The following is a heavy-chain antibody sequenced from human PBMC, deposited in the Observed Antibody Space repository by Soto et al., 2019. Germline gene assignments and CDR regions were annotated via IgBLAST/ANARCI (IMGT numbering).Heavy chain of an antibody. CDR2: ISYDGSNK. J-gene: IGHJ6*02. Sequence: QVQLVESGGGVVQPGRSLRLSCAASGFTFSSYAMHWVRQAPGKGLEWVAVISYDGSNKYYADSVKGRFTISRDNSTKTLYLQMNSLRAEDTAVYYCARDLAANWNYYGMDVWGQGTTVTVSS. CDR3: ARDLAANWNYYGMDV. D-gene: IGHD1-1*01. CDR1: GFTFSSYA. V-gene: IGHV3-30-3*01.